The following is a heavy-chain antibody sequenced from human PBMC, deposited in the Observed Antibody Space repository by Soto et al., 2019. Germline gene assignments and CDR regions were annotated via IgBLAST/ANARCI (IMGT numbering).Heavy chain of an antibody. Sequence: QVQLVQSGAEVKKPGSSVKVSCKASGGTFSSYTISWVRQAPGQGLEWMGRIIPILGIANYAQKFQGRVTNTANNSTSIAYMELSSLRTDDTAVYYCARGQLGISAEFDYWGQGTLVTVSS. V-gene: IGHV1-69*02. D-gene: IGHD7-27*01. CDR3: ARGQLGISAEFDY. CDR2: IIPILGIA. CDR1: GGTFSSYT. J-gene: IGHJ4*02.